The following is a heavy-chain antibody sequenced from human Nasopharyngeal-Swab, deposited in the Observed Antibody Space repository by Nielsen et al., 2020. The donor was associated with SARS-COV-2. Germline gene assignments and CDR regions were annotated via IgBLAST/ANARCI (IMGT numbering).Heavy chain of an antibody. Sequence: SLKISCAASGFTFDDYAMHWVRQAPGKGLEWVSGISWNSGSIGYADSVKGRFTISRDNAKNSLYLQMNSLRAEDTALYYCAKGSSGTTGGYFDYWGQGTLATVSS. CDR1: GFTFDDYA. D-gene: IGHD6-19*01. CDR2: ISWNSGSI. V-gene: IGHV3-9*01. CDR3: AKGSSGTTGGYFDY. J-gene: IGHJ4*02.